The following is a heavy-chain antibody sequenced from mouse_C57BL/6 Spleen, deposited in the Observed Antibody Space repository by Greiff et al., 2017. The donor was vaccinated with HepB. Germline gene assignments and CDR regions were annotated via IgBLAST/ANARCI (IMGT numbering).Heavy chain of an antibody. J-gene: IGHJ4*01. V-gene: IGHV1-52*01. Sequence: QVQLQQPGAELVRPGSSVKLSCKASGYTFTSYWMHWVKQRPIQGLEWIGNIDPSDSETHYNQKFKDKATLTVDKSSSTAYMQLSSLTSEDSAVYYCARGSNYPYYYALDYWGQGTSFTVSS. CDR2: IDPSDSET. CDR1: GYTFTSYW. CDR3: ARGSNYPYYYALDY. D-gene: IGHD2-5*01.